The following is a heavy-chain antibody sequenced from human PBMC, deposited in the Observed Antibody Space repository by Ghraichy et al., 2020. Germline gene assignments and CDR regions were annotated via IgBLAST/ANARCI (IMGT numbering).Heavy chain of an antibody. Sequence: GSLRLSCTVSGGSISSSSYYWGWIRQPPGKGLEWIGSIYYSGSTYYNPSLKSRVTISVDTSKNQFSLKLSSVTAADTAVYYCARGYSSSPIRYYYYYYYMDVWGKGTTVTVSS. CDR3: ARGYSSSPIRYYYYYYYMDV. V-gene: IGHV4-39*07. CDR2: IYYSGST. J-gene: IGHJ6*03. D-gene: IGHD6-13*01. CDR1: GGSISSSSYY.